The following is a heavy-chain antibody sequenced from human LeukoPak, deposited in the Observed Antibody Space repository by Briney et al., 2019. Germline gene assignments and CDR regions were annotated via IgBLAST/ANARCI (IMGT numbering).Heavy chain of an antibody. V-gene: IGHV1-18*01. J-gene: IGHJ5*02. Sequence: GASVKVSCKASGYTFTSYDISWVRQAPGQGLEWMGWISAYNGNTNYAQKLQGRVTMTTDTSTSTAYMELRSLRSDDTAVYYCVWVSRSRPGPEPYYDFWSGYDNWFDPWGQGALVTVSS. CDR3: VWVSRSRPGPEPYYDFWSGYDNWFDP. CDR2: ISAYNGNT. CDR1: GYTFTSYD. D-gene: IGHD3-3*01.